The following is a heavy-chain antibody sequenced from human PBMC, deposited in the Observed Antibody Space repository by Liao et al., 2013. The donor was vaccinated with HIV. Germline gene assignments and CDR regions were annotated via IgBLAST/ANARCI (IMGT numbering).Heavy chain of an antibody. CDR3: ATDHTLRCSSTSCYTTFFDH. J-gene: IGHJ4*02. CDR2: IYTSGST. D-gene: IGHD2-2*02. Sequence: QVQLQESGPGLVKPSQTLSLTCTVSGGSISSGSYYWSWIRQPAGKGLEWIGRIYTSGSTNYNPSLKSRVTISVDTSKNQFSLKLSSVTAADTAVYYCATDHTLRCSSTSCYTTFFDHWGQGTLVTVSS. CDR1: GGSISSGSYY. V-gene: IGHV4-61*02.